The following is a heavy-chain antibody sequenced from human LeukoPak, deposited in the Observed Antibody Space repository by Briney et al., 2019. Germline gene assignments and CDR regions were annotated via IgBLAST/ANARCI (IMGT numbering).Heavy chain of an antibody. J-gene: IGHJ4*02. D-gene: IGHD2-2*02. V-gene: IGHV3-53*01. CDR2: IYTSGDT. Sequence: PGGSLRLSCAASGFTVSTKYMSWVRQAPGEGLEWVSTIYTSGDTYYAASVKGRFTISRDDSKNTLYLQVNSLRAEDTAVYYCARGLYTTRHLNHSDYWGQGTLVTVSS. CDR1: GFTVSTKY. CDR3: ARGLYTTRHLNHSDY.